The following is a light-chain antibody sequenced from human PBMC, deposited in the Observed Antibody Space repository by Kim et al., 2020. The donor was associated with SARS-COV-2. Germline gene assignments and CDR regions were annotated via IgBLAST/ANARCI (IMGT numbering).Light chain of an antibody. V-gene: IGLV2-14*03. CDR3: SSYTRGSTHV. CDR2: DGS. J-gene: IGLJ1*01. CDR1: STDVGGYNY. Sequence: QAVTIPCTGTSTDVGGYNYNPWYQQYPHKAPTLILCDGSERPSDLSDAFSGSKSGNPASLIISGLQAEDYAGYYCSSYTRGSTHVFGPGTKVTVL.